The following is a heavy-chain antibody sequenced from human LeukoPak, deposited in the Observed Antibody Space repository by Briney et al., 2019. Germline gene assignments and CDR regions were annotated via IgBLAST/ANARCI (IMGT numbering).Heavy chain of an antibody. V-gene: IGHV4-59*12. CDR2: IYYSGST. CDR1: GGSISSYY. CDR3: ARDPSGSYSFDY. J-gene: IGHJ4*02. Sequence: SETLSLTCTVSGGSISSYYWSWIRQPPGKGLEWIGYIYYSGSTNYNPSLKSRVTISVDTSKNQFSLKLSSVTAAGTAVYCCARDPSGSYSFDYWGQGTLVTVSS. D-gene: IGHD1-26*01.